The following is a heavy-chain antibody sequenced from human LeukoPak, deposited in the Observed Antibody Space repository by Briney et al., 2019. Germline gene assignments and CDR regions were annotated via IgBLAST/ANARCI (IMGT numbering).Heavy chain of an antibody. Sequence: ASVKVSCKVSGYTLTELSMHWVRQAPGKGLEWMGGFDPEDGETIYAQKFQGRVTMTEDTSTDTAYMELRSLRSDDTAVYYCARDPGRDGYNPDYWGQGTLVTVSS. J-gene: IGHJ4*02. CDR2: FDPEDGET. V-gene: IGHV1-24*01. D-gene: IGHD5-24*01. CDR3: ARDPGRDGYNPDY. CDR1: GYTLTELS.